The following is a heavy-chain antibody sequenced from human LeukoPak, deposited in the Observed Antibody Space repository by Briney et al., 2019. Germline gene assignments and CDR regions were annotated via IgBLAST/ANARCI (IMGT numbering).Heavy chain of an antibody. D-gene: IGHD3-10*01. J-gene: IGHJ6*02. CDR2: IYYSGST. V-gene: IGHV4-39*01. CDR3: AVIRNYYYYYGIDV. CDR1: GGSISSSSYY. Sequence: PSETLSLTCTVSGGSISSSSYYWGWIRQPPGKGLEWIGSIYYSGSTYYNPSLKSRVTISVDTSKNQFSLKLSSVTAADTAVYYCAVIRNYYYYYGIDVWGQGTTVTVSS.